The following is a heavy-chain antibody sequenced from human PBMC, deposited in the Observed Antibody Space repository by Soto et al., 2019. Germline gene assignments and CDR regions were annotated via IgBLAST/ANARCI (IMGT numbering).Heavy chain of an antibody. J-gene: IGHJ5*02. CDR3: ARSLIAAAGSNWFDP. CDR1: GYTFTGYY. Sequence: GASVKVSCKASGYTFTGYYMHWVRQAPGQGLEWMGWINPNSGGTNYAQKFQGWVTMTRDTSISTAYMELSRLRSDDTAAYYCARSLIAAAGSNWFDPWGQGTLVTVSS. CDR2: INPNSGGT. D-gene: IGHD6-13*01. V-gene: IGHV1-2*04.